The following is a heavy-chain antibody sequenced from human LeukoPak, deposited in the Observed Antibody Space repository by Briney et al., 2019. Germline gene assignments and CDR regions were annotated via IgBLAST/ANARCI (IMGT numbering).Heavy chain of an antibody. J-gene: IGHJ5*02. CDR2: IRDKGYGHAT. CDR3: TTPNEGNWFDP. Sequence: GGSLKLSCAASGFTFSDSAIHWVRQASGEGLEWVGRIRDKGYGHATAYAASVKGRFTLSRDDSKNTAYLQMNSLKTEDTALYYCTTPNEGNWFDPWGQGTLVTASS. V-gene: IGHV3-73*01. D-gene: IGHD2-8*01. CDR1: GFTFSDSA.